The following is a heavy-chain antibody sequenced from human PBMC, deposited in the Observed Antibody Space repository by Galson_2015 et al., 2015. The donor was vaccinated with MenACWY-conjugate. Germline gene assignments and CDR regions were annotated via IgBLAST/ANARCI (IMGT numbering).Heavy chain of an antibody. J-gene: IGHJ4*02. Sequence: SLRLSCAASGFTFSNYWMTWVRQAPGKGLEWVANIKKQDGSEKYYVDSVKGRFTLSRDNAKSSLYLQMNSLRAEDTAVYYCARVGGSSLAPFDYWGQGTLVTVSS. CDR1: GFTFSNYW. D-gene: IGHD6-6*01. V-gene: IGHV3-7*03. CDR2: IKKQDGSEK. CDR3: ARVGGSSLAPFDY.